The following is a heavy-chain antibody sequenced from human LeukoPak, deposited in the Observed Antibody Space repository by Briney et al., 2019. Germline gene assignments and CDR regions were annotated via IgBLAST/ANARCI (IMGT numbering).Heavy chain of an antibody. D-gene: IGHD4-17*01. Sequence: PGGSLRLSCAASGFTFSSYAMSWVRQAPGKGLEWVSAISGSGGSTYYADSVKGRFTISRDNSKNTLYLQMNSLRAEGTAVYYCAKDRIYGDYFFSDWGQGTLVTVSS. CDR1: GFTFSSYA. V-gene: IGHV3-23*01. CDR3: AKDRIYGDYFFSD. CDR2: ISGSGGST. J-gene: IGHJ4*02.